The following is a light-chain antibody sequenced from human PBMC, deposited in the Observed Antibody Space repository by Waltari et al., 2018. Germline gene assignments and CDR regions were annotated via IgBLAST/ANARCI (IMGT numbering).Light chain of an antibody. V-gene: IGKV3-11*01. J-gene: IGKJ4*01. Sequence: EIVLTQSPAALSLSPGESATLSCRASQAVETYLAWYQQKPGQSPRLLVYDASNRATCLPARFSGGGSGTDFTLTISSLEPEDLALYYCQQHSSWPLTFGGGTEVEIK. CDR2: DAS. CDR3: QQHSSWPLT. CDR1: QAVETY.